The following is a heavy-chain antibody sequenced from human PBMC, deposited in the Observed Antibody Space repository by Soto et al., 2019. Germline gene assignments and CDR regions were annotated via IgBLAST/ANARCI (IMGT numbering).Heavy chain of an antibody. D-gene: IGHD4-17*01. CDR3: ARKYYGETYSYFDL. CDR2: ISSTSSYI. J-gene: IGHJ2*01. V-gene: IGHV3-21*01. CDR1: GFTFSTYS. Sequence: EVQLVESGGGLVKPGGSLRLSFVASGFTFSTYSMNWVRQAPGKGLEWVSSISSTSSYIYYADSVKGRFTVSRDNAKSSLYLQMNSLRAENTAVYYCARKYYGETYSYFDLWGRGTLVTVSS.